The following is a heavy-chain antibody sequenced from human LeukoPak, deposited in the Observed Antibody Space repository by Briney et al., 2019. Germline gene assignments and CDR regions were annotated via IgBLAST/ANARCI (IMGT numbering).Heavy chain of an antibody. J-gene: IGHJ4*02. CDR3: AKDSSSSWYRDFDY. V-gene: IGHV3-9*01. CDR1: GFTFDDYA. CDR2: ISWNSGSI. D-gene: IGHD6-13*01. Sequence: GRSLRLSCAASGFTFDDYAMHWVRQAPGKGLEWVSGISWNSGSIGYADSVKGRFTISRDNAKNSLYLQVNSLRAEDTAFYYCAKDSSSSWYRDFDYWGQGTLVTVSS.